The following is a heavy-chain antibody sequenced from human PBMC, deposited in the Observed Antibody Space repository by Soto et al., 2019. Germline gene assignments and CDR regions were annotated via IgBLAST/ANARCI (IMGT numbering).Heavy chain of an antibody. J-gene: IGHJ4*02. Sequence: SVKVSCKASGGTFSSYAISWVRQAPGQGLEWMGGIIPIFGTANYAQKFQGRVTITADESTSTAYMELRRLRSEDTAVYYCANPRDSGWYLFDYWGQGTLVTVSS. V-gene: IGHV1-69*13. CDR1: GGTFSSYA. CDR3: ANPRDSGWYLFDY. D-gene: IGHD6-19*01. CDR2: IIPIFGTA.